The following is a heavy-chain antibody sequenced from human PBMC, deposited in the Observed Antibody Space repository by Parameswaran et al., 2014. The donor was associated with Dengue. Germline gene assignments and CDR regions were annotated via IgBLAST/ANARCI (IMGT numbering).Heavy chain of an antibody. CDR1: GGSFSGYY. J-gene: IGHJ4*02. D-gene: IGHD1/OR15-1a*01. Sequence: ASETLSLTCAVYGGSFSGYYSELDPPAPGKGLEWIGEINHSGSTNYNPSLKSRVTISVDTSKNQFSLKLSSVTAADTAVYYCAKTLSGRLSASLSQQQTDYWGQGTLVTVSS. CDR3: AKTLSGRLSASLSQQQTDY. CDR2: INHSGST. V-gene: IGHV4-34*01.